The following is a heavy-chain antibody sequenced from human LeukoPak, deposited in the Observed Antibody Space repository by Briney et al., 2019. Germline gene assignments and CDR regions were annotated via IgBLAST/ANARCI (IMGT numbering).Heavy chain of an antibody. J-gene: IGHJ4*02. V-gene: IGHV1-2*02. CDR1: GYTFTGYY. Sequence: ASVKVSCKASGYTFTGYYMHWVRQAPGQGLEWMGWINPNSGGTNYAQKFQGRATMTRDTSISTAYMELSRLRSDNTAVYYCARADYGSGSYRDYWGQGTLVTVSS. D-gene: IGHD3-10*01. CDR3: ARADYGSGSYRDY. CDR2: INPNSGGT.